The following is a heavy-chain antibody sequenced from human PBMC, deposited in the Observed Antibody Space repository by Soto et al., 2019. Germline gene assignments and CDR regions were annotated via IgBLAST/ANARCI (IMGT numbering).Heavy chain of an antibody. Sequence: QVTLKESGPVLVKPTETLTLTCTVSGFSLSNARMGVSWIRQPPGKALEWLAHIFSNDEKSYSTSLKSRLTISKDTSKSQVVRTMTNMDPVDTATYYYARIPLRANDDPPHFCAFEIWGQGTMVTVSS. CDR3: ARIPLRANDDPPHFCAFEI. D-gene: IGHD1-1*01. J-gene: IGHJ3*02. CDR2: IFSNDEK. CDR1: GFSLSNARMG. V-gene: IGHV2-26*01.